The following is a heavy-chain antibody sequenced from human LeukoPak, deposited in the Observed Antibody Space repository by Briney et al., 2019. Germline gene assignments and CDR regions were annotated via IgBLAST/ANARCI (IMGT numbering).Heavy chain of an antibody. CDR1: GGSISSGGYY. V-gene: IGHV4-31*03. J-gene: IGHJ1*01. Sequence: PSETLSLTCTVSGGSISSGGYYWSWIRQHPGKGLEWIGYIYYIGSTYYNPSLKSRVTISVDTSKNQFSLKLSSVTAADTAVYYCARLVTITMIRHRSEYFQHWGQGTLVTVSS. CDR3: ARLVTITMIRHRSEYFQH. D-gene: IGHD3-22*01. CDR2: IYYIGST.